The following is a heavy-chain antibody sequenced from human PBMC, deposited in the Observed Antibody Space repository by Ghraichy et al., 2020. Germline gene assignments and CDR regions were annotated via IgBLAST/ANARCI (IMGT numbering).Heavy chain of an antibody. J-gene: IGHJ6*02. V-gene: IGHV3-21*01. D-gene: IGHD6-19*01. CDR2: ISSSTRYI. CDR3: SRGGGAGTPVFYHMDV. CDR1: GLMFSPNS. Sequence: GGSLRLSCVASGLMFSPNSMNWVRQAPGKGLEWVASISSSTRYIYYADSVKGRFTISRDNAQNSLYLQMNSLRAEDTAVYYCSRGGGAGTPVFYHMDVWGLGTTVTVSS.